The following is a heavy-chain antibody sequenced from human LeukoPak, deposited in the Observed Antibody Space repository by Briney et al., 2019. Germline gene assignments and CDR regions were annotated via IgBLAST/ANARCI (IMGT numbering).Heavy chain of an antibody. J-gene: IGHJ4*02. V-gene: IGHV1-46*01. D-gene: IGHD3-22*01. CDR1: GYTFTSYY. Sequence: ASVKVSFKASGYTFTSYYTHWVRQAPGQGLEWMGIINPSGGSTSYAQKFQGRVTMTRDTSTSTVYMELSSLRSEDTAVYYCARGPRITMIVVVADRFDYWGQGTLVTVSS. CDR3: ARGPRITMIVVVADRFDY. CDR2: INPSGGST.